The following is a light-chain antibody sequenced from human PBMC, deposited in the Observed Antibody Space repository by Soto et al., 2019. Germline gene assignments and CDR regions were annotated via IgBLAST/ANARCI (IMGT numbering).Light chain of an antibody. CDR3: SSYTSSSPLV. Sequence: QSALTQPASVSGSPGQSITISCTGTSSDVGGYNYVSWYQQHPDKAPKLMIYDVSNRPSGVSNRFSGSKSGNTASLTISGLQAEDEADYYCSSYTSSSPLVFGGGTKLTVL. CDR2: DVS. V-gene: IGLV2-14*01. CDR1: SSDVGGYNY. J-gene: IGLJ2*01.